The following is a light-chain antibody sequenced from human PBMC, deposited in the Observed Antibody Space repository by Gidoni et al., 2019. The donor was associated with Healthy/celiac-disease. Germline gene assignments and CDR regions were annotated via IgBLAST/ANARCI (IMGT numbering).Light chain of an antibody. CDR2: AAS. CDR1: QSISSY. Sequence: DIQMTQPPSSLSASVGDRVTITCRASQSISSYLNCYQQKPVKAPKLLIYAASSLQSGVPSRFSGSGSVTDFTLTISSLHPEDFATYYCQQSYSTPFTFGPGAKVGIK. J-gene: IGKJ3*01. V-gene: IGKV1-39*01. CDR3: QQSYSTPFT.